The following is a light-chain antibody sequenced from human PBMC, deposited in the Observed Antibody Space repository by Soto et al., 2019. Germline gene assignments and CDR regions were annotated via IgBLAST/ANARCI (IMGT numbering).Light chain of an antibody. V-gene: IGLV1-40*01. CDR3: QSYDSVLSASV. J-gene: IGLJ2*01. CDR1: SSNIGAGYD. CDR2: SDI. Sequence: QAVLTQPPSVSGAPGQRLIISCTGSSSNIGAGYDVHWYQQFPGTAPKLLIFSDINRPSGVPARFSASKSGSSASLAISGLQAEDEADYYCQSYDSVLSASVFGGGTKLTVL.